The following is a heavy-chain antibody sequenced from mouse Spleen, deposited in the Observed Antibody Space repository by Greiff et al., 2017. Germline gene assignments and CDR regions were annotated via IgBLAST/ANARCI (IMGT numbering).Heavy chain of an antibody. Sequence: EVKVVESEGGLVQPGSSMKLSCTASGFTFSDYYMAWVRQVPEKGLEWVANINYDGSSTYYLDSLKSRFIISRDNAKNILYLQMSSLKSEDTATYYCASLSTNWDFDYWGQGTTLTVSS. CDR2: INYDGSST. J-gene: IGHJ2*01. D-gene: IGHD4-1*01. V-gene: IGHV5-16*01. CDR3: ASLSTNWDFDY. CDR1: GFTFSDYY.